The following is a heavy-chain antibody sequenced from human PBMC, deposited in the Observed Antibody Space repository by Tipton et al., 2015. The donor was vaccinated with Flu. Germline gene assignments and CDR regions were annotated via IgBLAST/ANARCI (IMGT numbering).Heavy chain of an antibody. CDR1: GFNFNIYA. Sequence: SLRLSCAASGFNFNIYAMSWVRQAPGKGLEWVSGIAGTTGNTYFADSVRGRFTISRDNSKNTLYLHISSLRAEDTAVYYCAKDWFRQDIVGRAAPFDSWGQGIMVTVSS. V-gene: IGHV3-23*01. D-gene: IGHD2-15*01. J-gene: IGHJ4*02. CDR3: AKDWFRQDIVGRAAPFDS. CDR2: IAGTTGNT.